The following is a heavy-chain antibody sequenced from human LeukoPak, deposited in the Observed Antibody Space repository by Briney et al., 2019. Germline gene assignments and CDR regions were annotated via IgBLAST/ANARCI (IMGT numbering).Heavy chain of an antibody. D-gene: IGHD3-10*01. Sequence: PGGSLRLSCAASGFTFSSYAMSWVRQAPGKGLEWVSTISGGGSTYYADSVKGRFTISRDNSKNTLYLQMNSLRAEDTAVYYCAKRSNYYYGSGSYKDYWGQGTLVTVSS. CDR3: AKRSNYYYGSGSYKDY. CDR2: ISGGGST. V-gene: IGHV3-23*01. CDR1: GFTFSSYA. J-gene: IGHJ4*02.